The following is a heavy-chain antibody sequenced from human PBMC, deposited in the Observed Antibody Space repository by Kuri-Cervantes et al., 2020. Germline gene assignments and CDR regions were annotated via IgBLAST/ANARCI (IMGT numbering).Heavy chain of an antibody. CDR1: GFIVNSNY. CDR3: AREWYSGSYAFDY. D-gene: IGHD1-26*01. Sequence: GESLKISCAASGFIVNSNYMSWVRQSPGKGLEWVSVMYSGDTTYYADSVKGRFTISRDNSKNTLYLQMNTLRAEDTAVYYCAREWYSGSYAFDYWGQGTLVTVSS. CDR2: MYSGDTT. V-gene: IGHV3-53*01. J-gene: IGHJ4*02.